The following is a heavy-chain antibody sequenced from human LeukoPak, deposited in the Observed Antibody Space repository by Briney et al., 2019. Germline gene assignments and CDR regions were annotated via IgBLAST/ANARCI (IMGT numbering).Heavy chain of an antibody. V-gene: IGHV1-18*01. CDR3: ARVMPSGIAARRRFDP. CDR2: ISAYNGNT. D-gene: IGHD6-6*01. J-gene: IGHJ5*02. CDR1: GYTFTSYG. Sequence: GASVKVSCKASGYTFTSYGISWVRQAPGQGLEWMGWISAYNGNTNYAQKFQGRVTMTRNTSISTAYMELSSLRSEDTAVYYCARVMPSGIAARRRFDPWGQGTLVTVSS.